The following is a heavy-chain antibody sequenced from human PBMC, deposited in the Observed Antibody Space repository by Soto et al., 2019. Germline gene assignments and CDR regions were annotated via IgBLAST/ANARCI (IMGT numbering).Heavy chain of an antibody. V-gene: IGHV6-1*01. CDR3: ARESEDLTSNFDY. J-gene: IGHJ4*02. Sequence: SQTLSLTCAISGDSVASNSAAWNWIRQSPSRGLEWLGRTYYRSKWYTDYAESVKSRITINPDTSKNQVSLQLKSVTPEDTAVYYCARESEDLTSNFDYWGQGTLVTVSS. CDR2: TYYRSKWYT. CDR1: GDSVASNSAA.